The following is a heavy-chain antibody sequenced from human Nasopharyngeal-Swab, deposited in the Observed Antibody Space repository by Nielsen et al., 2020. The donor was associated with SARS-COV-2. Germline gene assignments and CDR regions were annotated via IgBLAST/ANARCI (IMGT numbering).Heavy chain of an antibody. CDR3: ATNGIAVAGVYYYYGMDV. Sequence: GGSLRLSCAASGFTFSSYAMSWVRQAPGKGLEWVSVIYSGGSSTYYADSVKGRFTISRHNSKNTLYLQMNSLRAEDTAVYYCATNGIAVAGVYYYYGMDVWGQGTTVTVSS. D-gene: IGHD6-19*01. V-gene: IGHV3-23*03. CDR1: GFTFSSYA. CDR2: IYSGGSST. J-gene: IGHJ6*02.